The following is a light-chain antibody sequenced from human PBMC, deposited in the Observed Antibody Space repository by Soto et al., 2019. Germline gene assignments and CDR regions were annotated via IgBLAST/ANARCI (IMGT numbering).Light chain of an antibody. CDR2: WAS. CDR3: QQYYTTPAIT. J-gene: IGKJ5*01. Sequence: DIVMTQSPDSLAVSLGERATVSCKSSQSVLYSSNNLNYLAWYQQKPGQPPKLLIYWASTRGSGVPDRFSGSGSGTDFTLTISRLQAEDVAVYYCQQYYTTPAITFGQGTRVEIK. V-gene: IGKV4-1*01. CDR1: QSVLYSSNNLNY.